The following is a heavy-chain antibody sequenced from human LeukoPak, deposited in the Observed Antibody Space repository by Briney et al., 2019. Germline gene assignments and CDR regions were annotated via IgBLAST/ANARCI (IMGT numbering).Heavy chain of an antibody. V-gene: IGHV3-49*03. CDR3: SRASFGVVVNMYYFDY. Sequence: GRSLRLSCAASGFTFGDYAMGWFRQAPGKGLEWLSFIKSKVYGETIEYAASVKGRFTISRDDSKSIAYLHMNSLETEDTAIYFCSRASFGVVVNMYYFDYWGLGTLVNVSS. D-gene: IGHD3-3*01. CDR2: IKSKVYGETI. CDR1: GFTFGDYA. J-gene: IGHJ4*02.